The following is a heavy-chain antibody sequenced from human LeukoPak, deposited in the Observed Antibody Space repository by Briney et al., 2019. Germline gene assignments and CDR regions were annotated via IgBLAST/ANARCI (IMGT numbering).Heavy chain of an antibody. CDR3: ARDLGYYDFWSGSYYYYYMDV. J-gene: IGHJ6*03. CDR1: GFTFSSYW. Sequence: GGSLRLSCAASGFTFSSYWMHWVRQAPGKGLVWVSRINTDGSSTSYADSVKGRFTISRDNAKNTLYLQMNSLRAEDTAVYYCARDLGYYDFWSGSYYYYYMDVWGKGTTVTVSS. CDR2: INTDGSST. D-gene: IGHD3-3*01. V-gene: IGHV3-74*01.